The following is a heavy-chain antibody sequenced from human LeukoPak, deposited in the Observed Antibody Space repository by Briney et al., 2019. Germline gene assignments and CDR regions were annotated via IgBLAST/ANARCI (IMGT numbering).Heavy chain of an antibody. D-gene: IGHD3-16*01. CDR3: ATDDYRGLGY. CDR1: GFTFSRYW. Sequence: AGGSLRLSCAASGFTFSRYWMYWVRQAPGKGPVWVPRIKSDGTYTSYADSVKGRFTISRDNAKNTVYLQLNNLRAEDTAVYYCATDDYRGLGYWGQGTLVTVSS. CDR2: IKSDGTYT. J-gene: IGHJ4*02. V-gene: IGHV3-74*01.